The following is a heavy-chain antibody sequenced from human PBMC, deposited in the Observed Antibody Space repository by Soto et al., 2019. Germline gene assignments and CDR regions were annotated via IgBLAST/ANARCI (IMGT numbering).Heavy chain of an antibody. Sequence: QMQLVQSGAEVKKTGSTVTVSCKALGNTFTYRYLHWVRQAPAQALEWMGLVTPFSGDGHYPQKFQVRVTITRDRSINTAYMRLSSLRSEDTAMYYCAGGGAGSGPFTWELPDHWGQGTLVTVSS. J-gene: IGHJ4*02. D-gene: IGHD1-26*01. CDR1: GNTFTYRY. CDR3: AGGGAGSGPFTWELPDH. V-gene: IGHV1-45*02. CDR2: VTPFSGDG.